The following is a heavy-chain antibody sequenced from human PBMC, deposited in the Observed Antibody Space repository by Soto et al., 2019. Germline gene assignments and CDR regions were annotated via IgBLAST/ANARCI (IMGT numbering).Heavy chain of an antibody. Sequence: QVLLLQSGAEVKKPGASVKVSCKASGYTFSGFYMHWVRQAPGQGLAWMGWINPNSGGTKYAEKCQGRVTMTRDTSISTAYVELSRLTSDDTAVYYCASAAVTGTAGLDFWGQGTLVTVSS. CDR1: GYTFSGFY. CDR3: ASAAVTGTAGLDF. CDR2: INPNSGGT. J-gene: IGHJ4*02. V-gene: IGHV1-2*02. D-gene: IGHD6-19*01.